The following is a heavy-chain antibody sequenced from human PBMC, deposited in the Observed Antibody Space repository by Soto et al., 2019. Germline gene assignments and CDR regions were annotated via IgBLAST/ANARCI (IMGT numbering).Heavy chain of an antibody. J-gene: IGHJ6*03. CDR3: ARGRYCSSTSCQGVYYYYMDV. Sequence: EVQLVESGGGLVQPGGSLRLSCAASGFTVSSNYMSWVRQAPGKGLEWASVIYSGGSTYYADSVKGRFTISRHNSKNTLYLQMNSLRAEDTAVYYCARGRYCSSTSCQGVYYYYMDVWGKGTTVTVSS. V-gene: IGHV3-53*04. D-gene: IGHD2-2*01. CDR1: GFTVSSNY. CDR2: IYSGGST.